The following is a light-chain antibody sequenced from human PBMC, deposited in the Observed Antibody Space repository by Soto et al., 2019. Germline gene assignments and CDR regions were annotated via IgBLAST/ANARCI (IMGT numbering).Light chain of an antibody. CDR1: QSVSSK. Sequence: EIVMTQSPATLSVSPGERATLSCRASQSVSSKLAWYQQKPGQSPRLPIYGASTRATGIPARFSGSGSGTEFTLTISSLQSEDFAVYYCQQYNSWPLVFGGGTKVEIK. J-gene: IGKJ4*01. CDR2: GAS. CDR3: QQYNSWPLV. V-gene: IGKV3-15*01.